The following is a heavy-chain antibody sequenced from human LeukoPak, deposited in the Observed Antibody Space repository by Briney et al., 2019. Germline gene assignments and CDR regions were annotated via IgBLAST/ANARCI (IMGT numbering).Heavy chain of an antibody. D-gene: IGHD3-10*01. CDR3: ARGYTYYGSGSPPGDV. CDR2: IDHPGST. Sequence: SETPSLTCCHYSGYDFTTKWIGRVHPPARGLEWIAEIDHPGSTHYNPSLKSRVIISVDMSQHQVSLRLNSLTAADTAVYYCARGYTYYGSGSPPGDVWGNGTSVIVSS. J-gene: IGHJ6*04. V-gene: IGHV4-34*01. CDR1: SGYDFTTK.